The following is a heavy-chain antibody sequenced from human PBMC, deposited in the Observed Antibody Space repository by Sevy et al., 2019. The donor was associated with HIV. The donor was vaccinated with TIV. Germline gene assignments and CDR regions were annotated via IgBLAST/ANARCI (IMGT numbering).Heavy chain of an antibody. CDR2: IKSRPDGGTT. J-gene: IGHJ6*02. CDR1: GFTFSSYS. V-gene: IGHV3-15*01. D-gene: IGHD2-8*02. CDR3: STDPIILLLVTDGKDV. Sequence: GGSLRLSCAASGFTFSSYSMNWVRQAPGKGLEWVGRIKSRPDGGTTDYAAPVKGRFTISRDDSKNTLYLQMNSLKIEDTAVYYCSTDPIILLLVTDGKDVWGQGTTVTVSS.